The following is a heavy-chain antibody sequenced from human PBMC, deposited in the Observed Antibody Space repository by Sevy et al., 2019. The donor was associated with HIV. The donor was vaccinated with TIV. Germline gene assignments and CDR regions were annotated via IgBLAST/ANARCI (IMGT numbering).Heavy chain of an antibody. D-gene: IGHD3-3*01. J-gene: IGHJ6*02. V-gene: IGHV1-2*07. CDR2: INPDRGGT. Sequence: ASVKVSCKAYGYTFSDYYMHWVRQAPGHRLEWMGWINPDRGGTNYAHKFQGRVTMTRETSISSVYMELSSLRSHDTAIYYCARGMSAYLLANGMDVWGQGTTVTVS. CDR1: GYTFSDYY. CDR3: ARGMSAYLLANGMDV.